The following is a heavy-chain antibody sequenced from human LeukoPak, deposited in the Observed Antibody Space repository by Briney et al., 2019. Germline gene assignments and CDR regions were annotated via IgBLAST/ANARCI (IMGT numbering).Heavy chain of an antibody. CDR2: INSDGSST. Sequence: GGSLRLSCAASGFTFSNYWMHWVRQAPGKGLVWVSRINSDGSSTTSADSVKGRFTISRDNAKNTLYLQLNSLRAEDTAVYYCAKGGATVIDYWGQGTLVTVSS. CDR3: AKGGATVIDY. D-gene: IGHD4-17*01. J-gene: IGHJ4*02. CDR1: GFTFSNYW. V-gene: IGHV3-74*01.